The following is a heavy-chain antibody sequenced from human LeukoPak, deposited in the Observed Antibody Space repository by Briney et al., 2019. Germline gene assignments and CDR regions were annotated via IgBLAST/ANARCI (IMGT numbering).Heavy chain of an antibody. V-gene: IGHV3-21*05. CDR3: ARGIATAATYGSNFEY. J-gene: IGHJ4*02. Sequence: GGSLRLSCAASGFTFSSYEMNWVRQAPGKGLEWVSCISSSSDYIYYADSVKGRFTISRDNAKNSLYLQMNSLRAEDTALYYCARGIATAATYGSNFEYWGQGTLVTVSS. CDR1: GFTFSSYE. D-gene: IGHD6-13*01. CDR2: ISSSSDYI.